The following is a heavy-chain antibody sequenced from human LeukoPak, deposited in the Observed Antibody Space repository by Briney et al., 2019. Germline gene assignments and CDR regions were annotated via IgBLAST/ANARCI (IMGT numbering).Heavy chain of an antibody. J-gene: IGHJ4*02. V-gene: IGHV4-34*01. CDR3: ARGWSSSWYLPFDY. CDR2: INHSGST. Sequence: SETLSLTCAVYGGSFSGYYWSWIRQPPGKGLEWIGEINHSGSTNYNPSLKSRVTISVDTSKNQFSLKLSSATAADTAVYYCARGWSSSWYLPFDYWGQGTLVTVSS. D-gene: IGHD6-13*01. CDR1: GGSFSGYY.